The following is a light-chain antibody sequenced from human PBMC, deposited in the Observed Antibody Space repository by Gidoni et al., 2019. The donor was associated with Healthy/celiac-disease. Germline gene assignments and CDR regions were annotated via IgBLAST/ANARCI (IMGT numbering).Light chain of an antibody. V-gene: IGKV4-1*01. CDR1: QSVLYSSNNKNY. J-gene: IGKJ2*01. CDR3: QQYYSTPYT. CDR2: WAS. Sequence: DIVMTQSPDSLAVSLGERATINCKSSQSVLYSSNNKNYLAWYQKKPGQPPKLLIYWASTRESGVPDRFSGSGSGTDFTLTISSLQAEDVAVYYCQQYYSTPYTFGRGTKLEIK.